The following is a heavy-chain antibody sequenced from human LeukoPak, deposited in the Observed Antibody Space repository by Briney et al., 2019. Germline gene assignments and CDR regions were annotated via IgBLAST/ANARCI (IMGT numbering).Heavy chain of an antibody. J-gene: IGHJ4*02. Sequence: GGSLRLSCAASGFTFSSYSMNWVRQAPGKGLEWVSSISRGSNYIYYADSVKGRFTISRDNAKNSLYLQMNSLRAEDTAVYYCARDFGEWELLRAFDYRGQGTLVTVSS. CDR2: ISRGSNYI. D-gene: IGHD1-26*01. CDR3: ARDFGEWELLRAFDY. V-gene: IGHV3-21*01. CDR1: GFTFSSYS.